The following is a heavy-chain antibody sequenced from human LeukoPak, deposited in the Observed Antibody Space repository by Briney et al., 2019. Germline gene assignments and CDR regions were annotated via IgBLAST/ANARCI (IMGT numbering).Heavy chain of an antibody. CDR2: IKSKTDGGTT. CDR3: TTDLDGWLVLGGLPFDY. D-gene: IGHD6-19*01. CDR1: GFTFSNAW. J-gene: IGHJ4*02. Sequence: GGSLRLSCAVSGFTFSNAWMSWVRQAPGKGLEWVGRIKSKTDGGTTDYAAPVKGRFTISRDDSKNTLYLQMNSLKTEDTAVYYCTTDLDGWLVLGGLPFDYWGQGTLVTVSS. V-gene: IGHV3-15*01.